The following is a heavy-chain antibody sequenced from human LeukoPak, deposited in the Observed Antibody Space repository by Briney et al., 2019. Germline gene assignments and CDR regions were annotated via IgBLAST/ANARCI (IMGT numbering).Heavy chain of an antibody. CDR3: ARLPLGYCSGGSCYSDFDY. J-gene: IGHJ4*02. CDR2: ITSSSSYI. D-gene: IGHD2-15*01. Sequence: PGGSLRLSCAASGFTFTSYNMNWVRQAPGKGLEWVSSITSSSSYIYYADSVKGRFTISRDNAKNSLYLQMNSLRAEDTAVYYCARLPLGYCSGGSCYSDFDYWGQGTLVTVSS. V-gene: IGHV3-21*01. CDR1: GFTFTSYN.